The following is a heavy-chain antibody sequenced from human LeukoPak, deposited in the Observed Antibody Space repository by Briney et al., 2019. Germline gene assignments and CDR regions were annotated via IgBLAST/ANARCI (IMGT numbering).Heavy chain of an antibody. V-gene: IGHV3-23*01. CDR2: ISGSGGST. D-gene: IGHD3-9*01. CDR1: GFTFSSFG. CDR3: AKCILTGYYKGYMDV. Sequence: GGSLRLSCAASGFTFSSFGMSWARQAPGKGLEWVSAISGSGGSTYYADSVKGRFTISRDNSKNTLYLQMNSLRAEDTAVYYCAKCILTGYYKGYMDVWGKGTTVTISS. J-gene: IGHJ6*03.